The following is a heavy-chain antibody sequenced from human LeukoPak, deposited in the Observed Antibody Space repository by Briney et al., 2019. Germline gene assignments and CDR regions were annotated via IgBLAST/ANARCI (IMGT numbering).Heavy chain of an antibody. CDR3: ARDSRGYYYDSSGYPTRGFDY. D-gene: IGHD3-22*01. CDR1: GGSISSSSCY. CDR2: IYYSGST. V-gene: IGHV4-39*07. J-gene: IGHJ4*02. Sequence: SETLSLTCTVSGGSISSSSCYWGWIRQPPGKGLEWIGSIYYSGSTYYNPSLKSRVTISVDTSKNQFSLKLSSVTAADTAVYYCARDSRGYYYDSSGYPTRGFDYWGQGTLVTVSS.